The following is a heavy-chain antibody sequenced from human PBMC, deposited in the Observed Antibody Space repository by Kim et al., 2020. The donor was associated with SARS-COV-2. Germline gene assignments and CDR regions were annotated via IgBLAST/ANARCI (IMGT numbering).Heavy chain of an antibody. V-gene: IGHV3-21*01. D-gene: IGHD6-13*01. CDR3: ARVRSPGIVASGTDY. Sequence: GGSLRLSCAASGFTFSTYAMNWVRQAPGKGLEWVSSISTSSTYICYADSLKGRFTVSRDKAKNSLYLQMNSLRVEDTAVYYCARVRSPGIVASGTDYWGQGTLVTVSS. CDR1: GFTFSTYA. J-gene: IGHJ4*02. CDR2: ISTSSTYI.